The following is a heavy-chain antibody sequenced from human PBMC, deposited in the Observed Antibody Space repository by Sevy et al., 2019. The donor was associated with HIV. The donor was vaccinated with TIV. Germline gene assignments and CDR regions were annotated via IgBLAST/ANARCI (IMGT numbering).Heavy chain of an antibody. CDR2: ISYDGSNK. Sequence: GGSLRLSCAASGFTFSSYAIHWVRQAPGKGLEWVAVISYDGSNKFYEDSVKGRFTISRDNSKNTLYLQMNSLRAEDTAVYYCAREGLIWVGYSYASSAFDIWGQGTMVTVSS. CDR1: GFTFSSYA. J-gene: IGHJ3*02. CDR3: AREGLIWVGYSYASSAFDI. D-gene: IGHD5-18*01. V-gene: IGHV3-30-3*01.